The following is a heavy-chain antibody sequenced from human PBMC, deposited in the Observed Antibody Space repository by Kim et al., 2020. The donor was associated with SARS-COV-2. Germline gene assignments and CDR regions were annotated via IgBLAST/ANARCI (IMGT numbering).Heavy chain of an antibody. V-gene: IGHV3-21*01. CDR2: ISSSSSYI. CDR1: GFTFSSYS. Sequence: GGSLRLSCAASGFTFSSYSMNWVRQAPGKGLEWVSSISSSSSYIYYADSVKGRFTISRDNAKNSLYLQMNSLRAEDTAVYYCARRRYDRDIVVVVAAIGAFDIWGQGTMVTVSS. J-gene: IGHJ3*02. CDR3: ARRRYDRDIVVVVAAIGAFDI. D-gene: IGHD2-15*01.